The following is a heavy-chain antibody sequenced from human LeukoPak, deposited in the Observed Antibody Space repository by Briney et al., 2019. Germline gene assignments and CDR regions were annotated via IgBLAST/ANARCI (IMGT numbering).Heavy chain of an antibody. J-gene: IGHJ3*02. Sequence: PGGSLRLSCVASGFTFSSYWMTWVCQAPGKGLEWVANIKQDGSEKYYVDSVKGRFTISRDNAKNSLYLQMNSLRAEDTAVYYCARGLNYYDSRPDAFDIWGQGTMVTVSS. D-gene: IGHD3-22*01. V-gene: IGHV3-7*01. CDR2: IKQDGSEK. CDR1: GFTFSSYW. CDR3: ARGLNYYDSRPDAFDI.